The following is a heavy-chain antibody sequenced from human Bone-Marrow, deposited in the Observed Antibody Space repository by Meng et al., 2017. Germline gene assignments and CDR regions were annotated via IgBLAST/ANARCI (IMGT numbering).Heavy chain of an antibody. Sequence: GESLKISCKDSGYRFTSYWIGWVRQMPGKGLEWMGIIYPTDSDTRYSPSFQGQVTISADKSISTAYLQWSSLKASDTAMYYCARQLSSSGAFDIWGQGTMVTVSS. D-gene: IGHD6-6*01. CDR2: IYPTDSDT. CDR1: GYRFTSYW. J-gene: IGHJ3*02. CDR3: ARQLSSSGAFDI. V-gene: IGHV5-51*01.